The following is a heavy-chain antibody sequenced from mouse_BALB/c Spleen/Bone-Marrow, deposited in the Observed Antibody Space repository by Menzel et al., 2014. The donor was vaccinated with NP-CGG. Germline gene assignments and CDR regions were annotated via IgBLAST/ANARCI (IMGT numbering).Heavy chain of an antibody. J-gene: IGHJ3*01. CDR1: GHTFTDYW. V-gene: IGHV1-69*01. D-gene: IGHD2-14*01. Sequence: QVQLQQSGAELVVPGASVKMSCKASGHTFTDYWMHWVKQRPGQGLEWIGAIDTSDSYTSYNQKFKGKATLIVDESSNTAYMQLSCLTSEDSAVYYCARSDYRYDPLAYWGQGTLVTVSA. CDR2: IDTSDSYT. CDR3: ARSDYRYDPLAY.